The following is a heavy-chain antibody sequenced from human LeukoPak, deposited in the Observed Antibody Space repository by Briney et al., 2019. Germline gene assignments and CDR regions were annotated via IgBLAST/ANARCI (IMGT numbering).Heavy chain of an antibody. CDR1: GGSIGGGGAY. CDR2: IYASGST. V-gene: IGHV4-61*02. CDR3: ARGGVFPRQFDP. D-gene: IGHD3-16*01. J-gene: IGHJ5*02. Sequence: SETLSLTCTVSGGSIGGGGAYWTWIRQPAGKGLEWIGRIYASGSTNYNPSLKSRVTISVDTSKNQFSLNLTSVTAADTAVYYCARGGVFPRQFDPWGQGTLVTVSS.